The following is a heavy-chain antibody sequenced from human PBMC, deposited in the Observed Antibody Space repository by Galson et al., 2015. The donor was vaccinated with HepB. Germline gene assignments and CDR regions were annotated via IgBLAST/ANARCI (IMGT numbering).Heavy chain of an antibody. CDR1: GGSISSSSYY. J-gene: IGHJ4*02. CDR2: IYYSGST. D-gene: IGHD6-19*01. Sequence: SETLSLTCTVSGGSISSSSYYWGWIRQPPGKGLEWIGSIYYSGSTYYNPSLKSRVTISVDTSKNQFSLKLSSVTAADTAVYYCARVISDSSGWYVDYWGQGTLVTVSS. V-gene: IGHV4-39*07. CDR3: ARVISDSSGWYVDY.